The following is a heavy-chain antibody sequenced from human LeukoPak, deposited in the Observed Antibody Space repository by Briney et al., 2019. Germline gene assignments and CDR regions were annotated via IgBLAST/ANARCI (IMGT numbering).Heavy chain of an antibody. CDR2: INPNSGGT. Sequence: ASVKVSCKASGYTFTGYYMHWVRQAPGQGLEWMGRINPNSGGTNYAQKFQGRVTMTRDTSISTAYMELSRLRSDDTAVYYCARGYYYDSSGYYCVWGQGTLVTVSS. V-gene: IGHV1-2*06. J-gene: IGHJ4*02. D-gene: IGHD3-22*01. CDR3: ARGYYYDSSGYYCV. CDR1: GYTFTGYY.